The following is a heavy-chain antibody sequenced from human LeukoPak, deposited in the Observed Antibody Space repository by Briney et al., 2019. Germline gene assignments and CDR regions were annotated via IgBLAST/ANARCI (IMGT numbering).Heavy chain of an antibody. CDR3: AAEGCSSTGCYYYYGMDV. V-gene: IGHV1-58*01. CDR2: IVVGSGNT. CDR1: GFTFTSSA. J-gene: IGHJ6*02. Sequence: SVKVSCKASGFTFTSSAVQWVRQARGQRLEWIGWIVVGSGNTNYAQKFQERVTITRDMSTSTAYMELSSLRSEDTAVYYCAAEGCSSTGCYYYYGMDVWGQGTTVTVSS. D-gene: IGHD2-2*01.